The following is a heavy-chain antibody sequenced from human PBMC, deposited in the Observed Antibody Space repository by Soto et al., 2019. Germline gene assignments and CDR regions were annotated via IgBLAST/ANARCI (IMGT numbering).Heavy chain of an antibody. CDR1: GFTLSSYA. J-gene: IGHJ5*02. CDR2: ISGSDGST. Sequence: GSLQLSCAASGFTLSSYAITWVRQAPEKGLEWVSTISGSDGSTSYAGSVKGRFTISRDNSKKTLYLQMNSLRAEDSAVYYCAKVGNWFDPWGQGTLVTVSS. V-gene: IGHV3-23*01. CDR3: AKVGNWFDP.